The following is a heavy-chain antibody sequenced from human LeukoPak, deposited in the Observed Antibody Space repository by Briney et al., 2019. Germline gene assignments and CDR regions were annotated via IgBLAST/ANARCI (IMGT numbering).Heavy chain of an antibody. V-gene: IGHV4-39*01. CDR1: GGSISSSSYY. CDR2: IYYSGST. J-gene: IGHJ4*02. Sequence: SETLSLTCTVSGGSISSSSYYWGWIRQPPGEGLEWIGSIYYSGSTYYNPSLKSRVTISVDTSKNQFSLKLNSVTATETAVYYCARSPMTQYYFDYWGQGTLVTVSS. CDR3: ARSPMTQYYFDY.